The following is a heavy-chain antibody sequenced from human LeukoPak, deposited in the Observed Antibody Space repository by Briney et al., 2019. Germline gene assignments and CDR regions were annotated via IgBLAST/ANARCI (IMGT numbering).Heavy chain of an antibody. D-gene: IGHD3-22*01. J-gene: IGHJ1*01. CDR1: GFTFSSYA. V-gene: IGHV3-23*01. Sequence: GGSLRLSCAASGFTFSSYAMSWVRQAPGKGLEWVSAISGSGASTYYADSVKGRFTISRDNSKNTLYLQMNSLRAEDTAVYYCAKDPVVANTARRFQHWGQGTLVTVTS. CDR3: AKDPVVANTARRFQH. CDR2: ISGSGAST.